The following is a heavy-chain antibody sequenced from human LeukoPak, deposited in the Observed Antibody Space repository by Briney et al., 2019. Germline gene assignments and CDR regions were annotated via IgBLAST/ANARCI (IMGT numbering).Heavy chain of an antibody. D-gene: IGHD4-17*01. CDR1: GGTFSSYA. J-gene: IGHJ3*02. CDR3: ARVTTVTGSDAFDI. Sequence: SVKVSCKASGGTFSSYAISWVRQAPGQGLEWMGRIIPILGIANYAQKFQGRVTITADKSTSTAYMELRSLRSDDTAVYYCARVTTVTGSDAFDIWGQGTMVTVSS. CDR2: IIPILGIA. V-gene: IGHV1-69*04.